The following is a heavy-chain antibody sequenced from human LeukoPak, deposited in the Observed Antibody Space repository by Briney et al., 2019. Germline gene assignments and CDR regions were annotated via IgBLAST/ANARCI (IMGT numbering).Heavy chain of an antibody. D-gene: IGHD2-2*02. V-gene: IGHV3-23*01. CDR3: AKAWGDCSSTSCYTPTGYYYMDV. CDR1: GFTFSSYA. CDR2: ISGSGGST. J-gene: IGHJ6*03. Sequence: GGSLRLSCAASGFTFSSYAMSWVRQAPGKGLEWVSAISGSGGSTYYADSVKGRFTISRDNSKNTLYLQMNSLRAEDTAVYYCAKAWGDCSSTSCYTPTGYYYMDVWGKGTTVTVSS.